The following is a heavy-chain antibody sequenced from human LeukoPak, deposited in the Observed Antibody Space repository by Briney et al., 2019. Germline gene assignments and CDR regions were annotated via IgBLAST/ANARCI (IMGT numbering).Heavy chain of an antibody. J-gene: IGHJ6*03. CDR2: IKQDRGEK. CDR1: GFTFSSYD. Sequence: GGSLRLSCAAPGFTFSSYDMHCGREAPGTGREWGANIKQDRGEKNYVDSVKSRVTISRDNAKNTLYMQMKSHRAEDTAVYYCARGGRKSRGVDIVRKKETGYYYYMDVWGKGTTVTVSS. CDR3: ARGGRKSRGVDIVRKKETGYYYYMDV. D-gene: IGHD2-15*01. V-gene: IGHV3-7*01.